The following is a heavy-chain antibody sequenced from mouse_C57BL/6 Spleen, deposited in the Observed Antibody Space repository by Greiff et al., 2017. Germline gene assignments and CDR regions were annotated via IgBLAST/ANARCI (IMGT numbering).Heavy chain of an antibody. CDR1: GYTFTSYW. Sequence: QVQLQQPGAELVKPGASVKLSCKASGYTFTSYWMHWVKQRPGQGLEWIGMIHPNSGSTNYNERFKSKATLTVDKSSSTAYMQLSSLTSEDSAVYYWARPYYDYDFRYFDVWGTGTTVTVSS. CDR2: IHPNSGST. J-gene: IGHJ1*03. V-gene: IGHV1-64*01. D-gene: IGHD2-4*01. CDR3: ARPYYDYDFRYFDV.